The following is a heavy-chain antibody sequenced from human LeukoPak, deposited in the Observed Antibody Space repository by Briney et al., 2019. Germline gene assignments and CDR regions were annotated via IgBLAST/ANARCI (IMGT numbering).Heavy chain of an antibody. J-gene: IGHJ5*02. CDR3: ARDGTDILTGYLPNWFDP. Sequence: PGGSLRLSCAASGFTFGSYSMNWVRQAPGKGLEWVSYISSSSSTIYYADSVKGRFTISRDNAKNSLYLQMNSLRAEDTAVYYCARDGTDILTGYLPNWFDPWGQGTLVTVSS. CDR1: GFTFGSYS. D-gene: IGHD3-9*01. V-gene: IGHV3-48*01. CDR2: ISSSSSTI.